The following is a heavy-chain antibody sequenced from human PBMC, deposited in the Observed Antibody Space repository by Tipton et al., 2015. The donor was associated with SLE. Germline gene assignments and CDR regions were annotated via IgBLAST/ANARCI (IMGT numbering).Heavy chain of an antibody. J-gene: IGHJ6*02. V-gene: IGHV4-59*01. Sequence: LVKPTETLSLTCTVSGGSISSYYWSWIRQPPGKGLEWIGYIYYSGSTNYNPSLKSRVTISVDTSKNQFSLKLSSVTAADTAVYYCAREAMSGYYGMDVWGQGTTVTVSS. CDR2: IYYSGST. D-gene: IGHD2-2*01. CDR3: AREAMSGYYGMDV. CDR1: GGSISSYY.